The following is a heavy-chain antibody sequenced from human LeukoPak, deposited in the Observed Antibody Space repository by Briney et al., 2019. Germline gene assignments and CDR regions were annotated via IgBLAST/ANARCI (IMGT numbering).Heavy chain of an antibody. CDR1: GFSFSSYA. D-gene: IGHD5-24*01. V-gene: IGHV3-21*01. CDR2: ISSSSSYI. Sequence: NPGRSLRLSCAASGFSFSSYAMHWVRQAPGTGLEWVSSISSSSSYIYYADSVKGRFTISRDNAKNSLYLQMNSLRAEDTAVYYCARDEMTTIDYWGQGTLVTVSS. CDR3: ARDEMTTIDY. J-gene: IGHJ4*02.